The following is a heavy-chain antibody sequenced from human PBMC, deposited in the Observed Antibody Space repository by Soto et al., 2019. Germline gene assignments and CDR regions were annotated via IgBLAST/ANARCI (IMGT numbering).Heavy chain of an antibody. D-gene: IGHD6-13*01. CDR3: ARDLAAAAY. Sequence: QVQLVQSGAEVKKPGASVKVSCKASGYIFTNYYIHWVRQAPGQGLEWMAIINPLPTSGSTNYAQKFQGRVTVTRDASTSTVYMELSTLRSEDTATYYCARDLAAAAYWGQGTLDTVSS. CDR2: INPLPTSGST. V-gene: IGHV1-46*01. CDR1: GYIFTNYY. J-gene: IGHJ4*02.